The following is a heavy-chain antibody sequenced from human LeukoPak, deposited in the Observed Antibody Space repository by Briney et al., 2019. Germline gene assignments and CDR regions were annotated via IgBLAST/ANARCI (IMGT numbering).Heavy chain of an antibody. Sequence: SETLSLTCTVSGGSISSSGYYWGWIRQPPGNGLEGSASIYYSGSTYYNPSLKSRVTISVDTSKNQLSLKLSSLTAADTAVYYCARHEYSGSYYGLSWFDPWGQGTLVTVSS. V-gene: IGHV4-39*01. J-gene: IGHJ5*02. CDR1: GGSISSSGYY. CDR3: ARHEYSGSYYGLSWFDP. D-gene: IGHD1-26*01. CDR2: IYYSGST.